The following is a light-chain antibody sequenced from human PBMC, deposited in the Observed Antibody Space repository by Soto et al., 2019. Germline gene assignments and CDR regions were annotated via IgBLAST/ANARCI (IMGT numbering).Light chain of an antibody. CDR2: GAS. CDR3: QLYGDSAPFT. Sequence: EIVLTQSPGTLSLSPGERATLSCRASQSVRNNYLAWYQQNPGQAPRLLIYGASNRATGIPDRFSGSGSGTDFTLTISRLKPEDFAVYYCQLYGDSAPFTFGPGTKVDVK. J-gene: IGKJ3*01. CDR1: QSVRNNY. V-gene: IGKV3-20*01.